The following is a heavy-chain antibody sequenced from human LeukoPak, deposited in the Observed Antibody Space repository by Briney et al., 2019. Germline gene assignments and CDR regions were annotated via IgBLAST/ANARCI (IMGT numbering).Heavy chain of an antibody. J-gene: IGHJ4*02. D-gene: IGHD4-17*01. V-gene: IGHV3-21*01. CDR3: ARESDYGDYVGY. Sequence: GGSLRLSCAASGFTFSSYSMNWVRQAPGKGLEWVSSISSSSSYIYYADSVEGRFTISRDNAKNSLYLQMNSLRAEDTAVYYCARESDYGDYVGYWGQGTLVTVSS. CDR1: GFTFSSYS. CDR2: ISSSSSYI.